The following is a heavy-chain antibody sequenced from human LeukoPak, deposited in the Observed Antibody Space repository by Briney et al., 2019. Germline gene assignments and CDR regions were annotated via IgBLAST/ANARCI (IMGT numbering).Heavy chain of an antibody. J-gene: IGHJ4*02. CDR3: AVLVGATNEGH. V-gene: IGHV1-58*02. Sequence: ASVKVSCKASGFTFTSSAMQWVRQARGQRLEWIGWIVVGSGNTNYAQKLQERVTITRDMSTSTAYMELSSLRSEDTAVYYCAVLVGATNEGHWGQGTLVTVSS. D-gene: IGHD1-26*01. CDR1: GFTFTSSA. CDR2: IVVGSGNT.